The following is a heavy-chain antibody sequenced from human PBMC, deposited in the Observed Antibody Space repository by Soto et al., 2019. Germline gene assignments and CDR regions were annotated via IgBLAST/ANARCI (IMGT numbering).Heavy chain of an antibody. CDR1: GGTFSSYA. CDR3: ARGSPDYDFWSGYSSYYFDY. J-gene: IGHJ4*02. D-gene: IGHD3-3*01. V-gene: IGHV1-69*06. Sequence: QVQLVQSGAEVKKPGSSVKVSCKASGGTFSSYAISWVRQAPGQGLEWMGGIIPIFGTANYAQKFQGRVTITADKSTSTAYMELSSPRSEDTAVYYCARGSPDYDFWSGYSSYYFDYWGQGTLVTVSS. CDR2: IIPIFGTA.